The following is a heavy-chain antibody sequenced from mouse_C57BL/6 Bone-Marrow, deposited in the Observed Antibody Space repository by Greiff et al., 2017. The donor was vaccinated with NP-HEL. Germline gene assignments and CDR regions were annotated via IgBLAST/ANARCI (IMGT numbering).Heavy chain of an antibody. CDR2: IRNKANNTVP. J-gene: IGHJ2*01. V-gene: IGHV6-6*01. CDR1: GFTFSDAW. CDR3: TRGDYGSSPFDY. D-gene: IGHD1-1*01. Sequence: DVKLVESGGGLVQPGGSMKLSCAASGFTFSDAWMDWVRQPPETGLEWVAEIRNKANNTVPYYAESVKGRFTISRDDSKSSVYLQMNSLRSEDTGIYYCTRGDYGSSPFDYWGQGTTLTVSS.